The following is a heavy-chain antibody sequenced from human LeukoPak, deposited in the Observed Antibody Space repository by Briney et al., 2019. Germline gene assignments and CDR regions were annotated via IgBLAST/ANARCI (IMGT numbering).Heavy chain of an antibody. Sequence: ASVKVSCKPSGYTFTGYYMHWVRQAPGQGFGWMGRINPNSGATNYAQKFQGRVTMTRDTSISTAYMELTTLRSDDTAVYYCAKSIEYCGADCYGYFDLWGRGTLVTVSS. J-gene: IGHJ2*01. CDR2: INPNSGAT. CDR1: GYTFTGYY. V-gene: IGHV1-2*06. D-gene: IGHD2-21*02. CDR3: AKSIEYCGADCYGYFDL.